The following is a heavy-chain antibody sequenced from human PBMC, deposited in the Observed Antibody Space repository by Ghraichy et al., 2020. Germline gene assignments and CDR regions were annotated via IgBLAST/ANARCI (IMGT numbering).Heavy chain of an antibody. Sequence: SGPTLVKPTQTLTLTCTFSGFSLSTSGMCVSWIRQPPGKALEWLALIDWDDDKYYSTSLKTRLTISKDTSKNQVVLTMTNMDPVDTATYYCARIPPSIAAAGTSGWQLSGFDYWGQGTLVTVSS. D-gene: IGHD6-13*01. CDR3: ARIPPSIAAAGTSGWQLSGFDY. CDR1: GFSLSTSGMC. CDR2: IDWDDDK. V-gene: IGHV2-70*01. J-gene: IGHJ4*02.